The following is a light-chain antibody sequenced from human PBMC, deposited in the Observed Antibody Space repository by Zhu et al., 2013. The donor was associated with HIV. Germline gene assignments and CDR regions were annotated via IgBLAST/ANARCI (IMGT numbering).Light chain of an antibody. CDR2: DAS. CDR1: QSFNIW. V-gene: IGKV1-5*01. J-gene: IGKJ1*01. Sequence: DIQMTQSPSTPSASVGDRVTITCRASQSFNIWLAWYQQKKGKAPQVLIYDASNLQSGVPSRFSGSGFGTEFTLTITSLQPEDVATYYCQKYNSAPWTFGQGTKVEIK. CDR3: QKYNSAPWT.